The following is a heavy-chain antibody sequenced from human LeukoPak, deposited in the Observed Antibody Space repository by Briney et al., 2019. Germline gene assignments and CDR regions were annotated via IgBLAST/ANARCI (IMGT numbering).Heavy chain of an antibody. V-gene: IGHV3-23*01. CDR2: ISVSGGST. CDR3: ARVNSHYYNSSSYMFDY. J-gene: IGHJ4*02. Sequence: GGSLRLSCAASGFAFSSYAMTWVRQAPGKGLEWVSGISVSGGSTLYADSVKGRFTISRDTYKSTLYLQMNKMRVEDTAVYYCARVNSHYYNSSSYMFDYWGQGTLVTVSS. CDR1: GFAFSSYA. D-gene: IGHD3-22*01.